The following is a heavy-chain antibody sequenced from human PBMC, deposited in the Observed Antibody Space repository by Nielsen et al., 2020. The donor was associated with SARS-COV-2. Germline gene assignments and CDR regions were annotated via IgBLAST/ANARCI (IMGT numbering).Heavy chain of an antibody. CDR1: GFTFSDYY. CDR2: ISTRSDYR. Sequence: GESLKISCAASGFTFSDYYMSWIRQAPGKGLEWVSYISTRSDYRYYVDSVEGRFTISRDNANNLVHLQMNSLRAEDTAVYYCARDVLREKVQGMDVWGQGTTVTVSS. J-gene: IGHJ6*02. V-gene: IGHV3-11*05. D-gene: IGHD1-26*01. CDR3: ARDVLREKVQGMDV.